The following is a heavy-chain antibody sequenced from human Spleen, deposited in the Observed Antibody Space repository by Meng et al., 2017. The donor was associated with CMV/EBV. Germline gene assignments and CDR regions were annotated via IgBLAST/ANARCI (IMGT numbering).Heavy chain of an antibody. D-gene: IGHD6-19*01. CDR1: GFTFSIYS. V-gene: IGHV3-21*04. CDR2: ISISSSYI. CDR3: ARDNPSSGWSYYYYGMDV. J-gene: IGHJ6*02. Sequence: GGSLRLSCAASGFTFSIYSMSWVRQAPGKGLEWVSSISISSSYIYYADSVKGRFTVSRDNAKNSLYLQLNSLRAEDTAVYYCARDNPSSGWSYYYYGMDVWGQGTTVTVSS.